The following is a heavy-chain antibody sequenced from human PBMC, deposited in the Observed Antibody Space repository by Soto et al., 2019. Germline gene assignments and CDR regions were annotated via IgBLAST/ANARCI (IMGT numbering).Heavy chain of an antibody. CDR3: AKRVEYSSSTHYFDY. CDR1: GFTFSGYA. D-gene: IGHD6-6*01. V-gene: IGHV3-23*01. Sequence: PGGSLRLSCAASGFTFSGYAMSWVRQAPGKGLEWVSAISDDGDDTYYADSVKGRFTISRDNSKNTLYLQMNSLRAEDTAVYYCAKRVEYSSSTHYFDYWGQGTLVTVSS. CDR2: ISDDGDDT. J-gene: IGHJ4*02.